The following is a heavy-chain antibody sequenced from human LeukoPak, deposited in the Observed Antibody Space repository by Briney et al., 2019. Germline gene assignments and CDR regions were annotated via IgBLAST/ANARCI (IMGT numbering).Heavy chain of an antibody. V-gene: IGHV3-48*02. D-gene: IGHD6-19*01. Sequence: TGGSLRLSCAASGFTFSSYSMNWVRQAPGKGLEWVSYISSRGSTIYYADSVKGRFTISRDNAKNPLYLQMTSLRDEDTAVYYCARDSSGWKYYFDYWGQGTLVTVSS. CDR1: GFTFSSYS. CDR3: ARDSSGWKYYFDY. J-gene: IGHJ4*02. CDR2: ISSRGSTI.